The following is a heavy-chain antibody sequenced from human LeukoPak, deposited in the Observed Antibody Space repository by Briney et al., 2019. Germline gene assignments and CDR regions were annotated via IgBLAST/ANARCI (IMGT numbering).Heavy chain of an antibody. Sequence: PSETLSLTCLVCSGSFSGHFWNWIRQPPGKGLEWIASIYYTGSTYYNPSLQSRVSISVDTSKTQFSLQLTSVTAADTAVYYCARLVGAATDPFDHWGQGTLVTVSS. CDR2: IYYTGST. CDR1: SGSFSGHF. D-gene: IGHD2-15*01. V-gene: IGHV4-39*01. J-gene: IGHJ4*02. CDR3: ARLVGAATDPFDH.